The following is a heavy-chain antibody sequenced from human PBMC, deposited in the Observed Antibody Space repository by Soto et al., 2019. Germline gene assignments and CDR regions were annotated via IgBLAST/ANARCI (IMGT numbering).Heavy chain of an antibody. CDR3: AIRAVAGKRAFDY. V-gene: IGHV4-59*08. CDR2: IYYSGST. J-gene: IGHJ4*02. Sequence: NPSETLSLTCTVSGGSISSYYWSWIRQPPGKGLEWIGYIYYSGSTNYNPSLKSRVTISVDTSKNQFSLKLSSVTAADTAVYYCAIRAVAGKRAFDYWGQGTLVTVSS. CDR1: GGSISSYY. D-gene: IGHD6-19*01.